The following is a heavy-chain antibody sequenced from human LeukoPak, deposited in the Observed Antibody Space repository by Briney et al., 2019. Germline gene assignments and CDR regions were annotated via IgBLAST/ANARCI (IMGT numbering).Heavy chain of an antibody. CDR2: ISYDGSNK. Sequence: GGSLRLSCAASGFTFSSYAMHWVRQAPGKGLEWVAVISYDGSNKYYADSVKGRFTISRDNSRNTLYLQMNSLRAEDTAVYYCAREAAYSHYYYYMDVWGKGTTVTVSS. CDR3: AREAAYSHYYYYMDV. CDR1: GFTFSSYA. D-gene: IGHD4-11*01. J-gene: IGHJ6*03. V-gene: IGHV3-30-3*01.